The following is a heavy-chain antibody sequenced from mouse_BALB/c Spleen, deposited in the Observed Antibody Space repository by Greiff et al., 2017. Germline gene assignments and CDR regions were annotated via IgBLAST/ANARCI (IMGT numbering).Heavy chain of an antibody. CDR2: INPSNGRT. CDR1: GYTFTSYW. J-gene: IGHJ2*01. CDR3: ARSGTGGY. V-gene: IGHV1S81*02. D-gene: IGHD4-1*01. Sequence: VQLQQSGAELVKPGASVKLSCKASGYTFTSYWMHWVKQRPGQGLEWIGEINPSNGRTNYNEKFKSKATLTVDKSSSTAYMQLSSLTSEDSAVYYCARSGTGGYWGQGTTRTVSS.